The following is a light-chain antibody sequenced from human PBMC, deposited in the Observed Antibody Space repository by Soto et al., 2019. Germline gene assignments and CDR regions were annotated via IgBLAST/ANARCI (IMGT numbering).Light chain of an antibody. J-gene: IGKJ5*01. CDR1: QNIRNL. Sequence: EIQLTQSPSTLSAAVGDSFTITCRASQNIRNLLAWYQQKPGKSPKPLIYDDSTLKTGVPSRFSGSGSGSEFNFTITGLQPDDFATYFCQQYNTYATFGQGTRLEIK. CDR3: QQYNTYAT. V-gene: IGKV1-5*01. CDR2: DDS.